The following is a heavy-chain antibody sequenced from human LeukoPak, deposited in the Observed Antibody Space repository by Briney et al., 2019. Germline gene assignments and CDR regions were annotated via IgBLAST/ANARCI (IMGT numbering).Heavy chain of an antibody. V-gene: IGHV1-69*13. Sequence: SVKVSRKASGGTFSSYAISWVRQAPGQGLGWMGGIIPIFGTANYAQKFQGRVTITADESTSTAYMELSSLRSEDTAVYYCARDGWYSGSYCFDYWGQGTLVTVSS. J-gene: IGHJ4*02. CDR2: IIPIFGTA. CDR1: GGTFSSYA. D-gene: IGHD1-26*01. CDR3: ARDGWYSGSYCFDY.